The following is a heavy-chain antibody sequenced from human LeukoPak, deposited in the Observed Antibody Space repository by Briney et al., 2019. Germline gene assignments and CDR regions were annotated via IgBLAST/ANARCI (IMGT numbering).Heavy chain of an antibody. CDR3: ARDLEYYDSSGYYHTFDY. CDR2: ISAYNGNT. D-gene: IGHD3-22*01. V-gene: IGHV1-18*01. Sequence: ASVKVSCKASGYTFTSYGISWVRQAPGQGLEWMGWISAYNGNTNYAQKLQGRVTMTTDTSTSTAYMELRSLRSDDTAMYYCARDLEYYDSSGYYHTFDYWGQGTLVTVSS. J-gene: IGHJ4*02. CDR1: GYTFTSYG.